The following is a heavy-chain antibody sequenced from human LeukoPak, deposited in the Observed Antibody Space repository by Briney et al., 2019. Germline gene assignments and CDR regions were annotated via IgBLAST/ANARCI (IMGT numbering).Heavy chain of an antibody. D-gene: IGHD2-2*02. CDR2: IKQDGTAK. CDR3: ARDSTSDTLGY. V-gene: IGHV3-7*01. CDR1: GFTFSRYW. Sequence: GGSLGLSCAGSGFTFSRYWMSWVRQAPGKGLEWVANIKQDGTAKYYVDSVKGRFTMSRDNDKNSLYLQMNSLRVEDTAVYYCARDSTSDTLGYWGQGTLVTVSS. J-gene: IGHJ4*02.